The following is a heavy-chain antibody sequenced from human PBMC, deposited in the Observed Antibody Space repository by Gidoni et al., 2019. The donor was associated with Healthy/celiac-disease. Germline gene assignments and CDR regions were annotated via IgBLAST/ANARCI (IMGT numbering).Heavy chain of an antibody. CDR2: IRSKAYGGTT. Sequence: EVQLVESGGGLVQPGRSLRLSCTASGFTFGDYAMSWVRQAPGKGLEWVGFIRSKAYGGTTEYAASVKGRFTISRDDSKSIAYLQMNSLKTEDTAVYYCTRDPAYYDFWSGYSLVSYFDYWGQGTLVTVSS. V-gene: IGHV3-49*04. J-gene: IGHJ4*02. D-gene: IGHD3-3*01. CDR3: TRDPAYYDFWSGYSLVSYFDY. CDR1: GFTFGDYA.